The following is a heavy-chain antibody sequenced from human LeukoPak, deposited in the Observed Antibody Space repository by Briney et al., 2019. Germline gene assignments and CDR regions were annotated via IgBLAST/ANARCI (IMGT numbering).Heavy chain of an antibody. D-gene: IGHD3-22*01. CDR3: AREPEWYYYDSSGTNPLYYYYMDV. V-gene: IGHV4-61*02. CDR1: GGSISSGSYY. Sequence: SETLSLTCTVSGGSISSGSYYSSWIRQPAGKGLEWIGRIYTSGSTNYNPSLKSRVTISVDTSKNQFSLKLSSVTAADTAVYYCAREPEWYYYDSSGTNPLYYYYMDVWGKGTTVTVSS. CDR2: IYTSGST. J-gene: IGHJ6*03.